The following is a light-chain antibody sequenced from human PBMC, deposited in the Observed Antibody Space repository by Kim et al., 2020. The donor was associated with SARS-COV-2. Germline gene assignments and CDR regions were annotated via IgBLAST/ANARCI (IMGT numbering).Light chain of an antibody. CDR1: KLGDKY. J-gene: IGLJ3*02. CDR3: QAWDSSINWV. V-gene: IGLV3-1*01. Sequence: SPGQTASITCSGDKLGDKYACWYKQKPGQSPVLVIYQDSKRPSGIPERFSGSNSGNTATLTISGTQAMDEADYYCQAWDSSINWVFGGGTQLTVL. CDR2: QDS.